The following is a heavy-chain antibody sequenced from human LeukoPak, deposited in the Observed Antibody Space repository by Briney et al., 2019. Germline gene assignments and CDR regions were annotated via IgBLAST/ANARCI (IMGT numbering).Heavy chain of an antibody. CDR3: ARDFGYYYGSGAAFDI. V-gene: IGHV3-30*02. Sequence: PGGSLRLSCAASVFTFSTYGMHWVRQAPGKGLEWVAFIRYDGRNKYYADSVKGRFTISRDNSKNTLCLQMNSLRAEDTAVYYCARDFGYYYGSGAAFDIWGQGTMVTVSS. CDR2: IRYDGRNK. CDR1: VFTFSTYG. J-gene: IGHJ3*02. D-gene: IGHD3-10*01.